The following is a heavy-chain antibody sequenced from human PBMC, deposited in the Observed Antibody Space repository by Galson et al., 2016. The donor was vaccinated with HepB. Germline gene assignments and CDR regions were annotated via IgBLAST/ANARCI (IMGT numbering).Heavy chain of an antibody. CDR3: TKGGRVTATQEYYFDS. V-gene: IGHV3-23*01. CDR1: AFNFSTFV. Sequence: SLRLSCAASAFNFSTFVMSWVRQAPGTGLEWVSGISGTGSATYYADAVTARFTISRDNSKNTLYLQMNSLRAEDTGLYYCTKGGRVTATQEYYFDSWGQGTLVTGSS. CDR2: ISGTGSAT. D-gene: IGHD2-21*02. J-gene: IGHJ4*02.